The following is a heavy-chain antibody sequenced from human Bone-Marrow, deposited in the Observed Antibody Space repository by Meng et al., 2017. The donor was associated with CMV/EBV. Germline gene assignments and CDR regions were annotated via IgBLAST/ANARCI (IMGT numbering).Heavy chain of an antibody. CDR1: GGSISSYY. Sequence: SETLSLTCTASGGSISSYYWSWIRQPPGKGLEWIGYIYYSGSTNYNPSLKSRVTISVDTSKNQFSLKLSSVTAADTAVYYCARDFPGRAGTTPFALGLDPWGQGTLVTVSS. CDR2: IYYSGST. V-gene: IGHV4-59*01. J-gene: IGHJ5*02. D-gene: IGHD1-1*01. CDR3: ARDFPGRAGTTPFALGLDP.